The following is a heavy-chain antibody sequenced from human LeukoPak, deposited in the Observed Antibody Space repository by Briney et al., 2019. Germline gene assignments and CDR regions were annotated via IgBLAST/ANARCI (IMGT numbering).Heavy chain of an antibody. Sequence: GGSLRLSCAASGFTFSTYGMQWVRQAPGKGLEWVSYISGSSDSIKYAESVKGRFTNSRDNAKNSLYLHLNSLRAEDTAVYYCGKSRIGSSGQVDLWGQGTLVTVSS. V-gene: IGHV3-48*04. J-gene: IGHJ5*02. CDR2: ISGSSDSI. CDR3: GKSRIGSSGQVDL. D-gene: IGHD1-26*01. CDR1: GFTFSTYG.